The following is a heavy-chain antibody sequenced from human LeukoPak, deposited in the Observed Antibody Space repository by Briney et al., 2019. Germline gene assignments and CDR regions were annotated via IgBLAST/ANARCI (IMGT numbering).Heavy chain of an antibody. CDR1: GFTFSDHY. J-gene: IGHJ6*03. Sequence: GSLRLSCAASGFTFSDHYMDWIRQPPGKGLEWIGEINHSGSTNYNPSLKSRVTISVDTSKNQFSLKLSSVTAADTAVYYCAAVSDSSSWNYYYYMDVWGKGTTVTISS. V-gene: IGHV4-34*08. CDR3: AAVSDSSSWNYYYYMDV. D-gene: IGHD6-13*01. CDR2: INHSGST.